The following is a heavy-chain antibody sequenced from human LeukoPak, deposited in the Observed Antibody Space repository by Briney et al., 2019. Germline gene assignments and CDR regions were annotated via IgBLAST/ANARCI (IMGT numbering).Heavy chain of an antibody. CDR1: GGTFSSYA. J-gene: IGHJ3*02. D-gene: IGHD4-11*01. V-gene: IGHV1-69*13. CDR2: IIPIFGTA. CDR3: ANLNDYSNLNDAFDI. Sequence: VASVKVSCKASGGTFSSYAISWVRQAPGQGLEWMGGIIPIFGTANYAQKFQGRVTITADESTSTAYMELSSLRSEDTAVYYCANLNDYSNLNDAFDIWGQGTMVTVSS.